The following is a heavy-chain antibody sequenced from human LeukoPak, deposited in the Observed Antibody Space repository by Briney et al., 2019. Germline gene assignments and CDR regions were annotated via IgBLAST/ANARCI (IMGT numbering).Heavy chain of an antibody. CDR1: GYTFTIYY. D-gene: IGHD2-15*01. Sequence: SVKVSCKASGYTFTIYYMHWVRQPPGQGREWMGIINPSGGSTSYAQQFQGRVTMTRDMSTSTVYMELSSLRSEDTAVYYCARDCSGGSCYTHYWGQGTLVTVSS. CDR2: INPSGGST. J-gene: IGHJ4*02. CDR3: ARDCSGGSCYTHY. V-gene: IGHV1-46*01.